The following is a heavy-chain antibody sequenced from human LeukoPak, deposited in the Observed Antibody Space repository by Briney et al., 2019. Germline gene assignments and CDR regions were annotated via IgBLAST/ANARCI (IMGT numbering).Heavy chain of an antibody. D-gene: IGHD5-18*01. CDR2: IYYTGST. CDR1: GGSVSSDSHS. J-gene: IGHJ4*02. V-gene: IGHV4-61*03. CDR3: ARAGGVDTAMDANFDY. Sequence: SETLSLTCTVSGGSVSSDSHSWSWIRQSPGKGLEFFGHIYYTGSTNYNPSLKSRVTISVDTSKNHFSLRLSSVTAADTAMYYCARAGGVDTAMDANFDYWGQGTLVTVPS.